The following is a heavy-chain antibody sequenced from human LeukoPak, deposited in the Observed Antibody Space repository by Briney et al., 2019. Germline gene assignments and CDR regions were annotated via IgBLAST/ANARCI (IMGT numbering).Heavy chain of an antibody. CDR1: GFTFSDYY. J-gene: IGHJ6*03. V-gene: IGHV3-11*01. CDR3: ASPHYYYYYMDV. CDR2: ISSSGSTI. Sequence: GGSLRLSCAASGFTFSDYYMSWIRQAPGKGLEWVSYISSSGSTIYYADSVKGRFTISRDNAKNSLYLQMNSLRAEDTAVYYYASPHYYYYYMDVWGKGTTVTVSS.